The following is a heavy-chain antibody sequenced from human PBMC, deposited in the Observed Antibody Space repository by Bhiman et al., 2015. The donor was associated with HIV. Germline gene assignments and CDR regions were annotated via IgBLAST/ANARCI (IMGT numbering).Heavy chain of an antibody. J-gene: IGHJ4*02. CDR3: ARLTAPGGG. CDR1: GFTFSSYG. V-gene: IGHV3-30*19. Sequence: QVQLVESGGGVVQPGRSLRLSCAASGFTFSSYGMHWVRQPPGKGLEWVAVISYGSSSIFYADSVKGRFTISRDNSKKTLYLQMNSLRAEDTAIYYCARLTAPGGGWGQGTLVTVSS. CDR2: ISYGSSSI. D-gene: IGHD3-10*01.